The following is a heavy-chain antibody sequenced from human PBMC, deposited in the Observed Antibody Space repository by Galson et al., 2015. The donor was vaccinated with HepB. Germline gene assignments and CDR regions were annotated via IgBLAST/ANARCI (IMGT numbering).Heavy chain of an antibody. V-gene: IGHV3-30*02. J-gene: IGHJ4*02. CDR1: GFTFSNSG. CDR2: IRSDGSNS. Sequence: SLRLSCAASGFTFSNSGMHWVRQAPGKGLEWVASIRSDGSNSYYAVSVRGRFTISRDNSKNTLYLQMNSLRAEDTSVYYCARDLWDYWGQGTLVTVSS. CDR3: ARDLWDY.